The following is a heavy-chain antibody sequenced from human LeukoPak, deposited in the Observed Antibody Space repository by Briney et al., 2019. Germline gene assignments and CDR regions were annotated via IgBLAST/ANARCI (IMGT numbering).Heavy chain of an antibody. J-gene: IGHJ5*02. V-gene: IGHV1-2*02. Sequence: GASVKDSCKASGYTFTGYYMHWVRQAPGQGLEWMGWINPNSGGTNYAQKFQGRVTMTRDTSISTAYMELSRLRSDDTAVYYCARAGGSSSWYNWFDPWGQGTLVTVSS. CDR3: ARAGGSSSWYNWFDP. CDR1: GYTFTGYY. D-gene: IGHD6-13*01. CDR2: INPNSGGT.